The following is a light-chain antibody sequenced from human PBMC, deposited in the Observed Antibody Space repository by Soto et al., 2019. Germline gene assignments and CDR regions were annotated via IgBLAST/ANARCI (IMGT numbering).Light chain of an antibody. J-gene: IGKJ5*01. V-gene: IGKV1-5*01. CDR1: HSISSW. CDR2: DAS. CDR3: QQRSNWLRTT. Sequence: DIQMTQSPSTLSASIGDRVTITCRASHSISSWLAWYQQKPGKVPNLLIYDASSLEGGVPSRFSGSGSGTEFTLTISSLEPEDFAVYYCQQRSNWLRTTFGQGTRLEIK.